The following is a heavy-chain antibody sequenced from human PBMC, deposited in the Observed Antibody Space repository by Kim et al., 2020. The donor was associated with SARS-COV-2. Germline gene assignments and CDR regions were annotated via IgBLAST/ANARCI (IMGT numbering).Heavy chain of an antibody. J-gene: IGHJ6*02. CDR3: ASRVFTRTQYYGSGNNRHSLYYYFGLDV. CDR1: GASFSSYY. CDR2: INHSGGN. D-gene: IGHD3-10*01. Sequence: SETLSLTCTVYGASFSSYYFNWIRQPPGKGLEWVAEINHSGGNTYNPSLKSRVTISLDTSRKQFSLTLSSVTAADTAVYYCASRVFTRTQYYGSGNNRHSLYYYFGLDVWGQGTTVTVSS. V-gene: IGHV4-34*01.